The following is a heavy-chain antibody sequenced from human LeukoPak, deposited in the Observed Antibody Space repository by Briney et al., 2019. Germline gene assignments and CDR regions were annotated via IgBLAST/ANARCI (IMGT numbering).Heavy chain of an antibody. J-gene: IGHJ3*02. CDR2: IYYSGYT. CDR1: GGSISSYY. D-gene: IGHD4-17*01. CDR3: ARGTATTSMKAFDI. V-gene: IGHV4-59*08. Sequence: SETLSLTCTVSGGSISSYYWSWIRQPPGKGLEWIGYIYYSGYTNCKPSLKSRVTISVDTSKNQFSLKLSSVTAADTVVYYCARGTATTSMKAFDIWGQGTMVTVSS.